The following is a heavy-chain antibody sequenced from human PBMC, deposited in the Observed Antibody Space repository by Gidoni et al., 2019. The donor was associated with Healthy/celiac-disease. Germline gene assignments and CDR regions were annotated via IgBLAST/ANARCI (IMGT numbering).Heavy chain of an antibody. D-gene: IGHD6-13*01. CDR3: AKPGIAAAGTANWFDP. V-gene: IGHV3-23*01. CDR2: ISGSGGST. J-gene: IGHJ5*02. Sequence: EVQLLESGGGLVQPGGSLRLSCAASGFTFSSYAMSWVRQAPGKGLEWVSAISGSGGSTYYADSVKGRFTISRDNSKNTLYLQMNSLRAEDTAVYYCAKPGIAAAGTANWFDPWGQGTLVTVSS. CDR1: GFTFSSYA.